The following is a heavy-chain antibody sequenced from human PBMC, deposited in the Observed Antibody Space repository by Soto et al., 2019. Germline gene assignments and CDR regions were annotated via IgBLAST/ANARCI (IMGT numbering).Heavy chain of an antibody. CDR1: WSSMTAYA. D-gene: IGHD6-25*01. J-gene: IGHJ6*01. Sequence: SLKLALKASWSSMTAYARPLVLLKPRQRPEWMGWINTGNGNTKYSRKFQGRVTITRDTSASTAYMELSSLKSEDTAVYYCARGERLYYYHHGMGIWGQGSTV. CDR2: INTGNGNT. V-gene: IGHV1-3*04. CDR3: ARGERLYYYHHGMGI.